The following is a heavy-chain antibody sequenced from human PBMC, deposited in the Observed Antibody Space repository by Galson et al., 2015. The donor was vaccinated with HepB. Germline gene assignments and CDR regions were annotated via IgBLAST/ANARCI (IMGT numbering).Heavy chain of an antibody. D-gene: IGHD2-21*01. Sequence: SLRLSCAASGFTFSSHGMHWVRQTPGKGLEWVALIWSDGTNKYYADSVKGRFTISRDNSKNTLYLQMNSLRAEDTAVYYCAREAHIAVAAFDSWGQGTLVTVSS. CDR2: IWSDGTNK. J-gene: IGHJ4*02. CDR1: GFTFSSHG. CDR3: AREAHIAVAAFDS. V-gene: IGHV3-33*01.